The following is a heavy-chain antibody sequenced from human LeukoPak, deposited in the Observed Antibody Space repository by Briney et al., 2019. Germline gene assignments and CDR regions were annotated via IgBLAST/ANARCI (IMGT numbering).Heavy chain of an antibody. Sequence: ASVKVSCKVSGYTLTELSMHWVRQAPGKGLEWMGGFDPEDGETIYAQKFQGGVTMTEDTSTDTAYMELSSLRSEDTAVYYCATDDYYENTPLGLDSFDIWGQGTMVTVSS. CDR3: ATDDYYENTPLGLDSFDI. J-gene: IGHJ3*02. CDR1: GYTLTELS. V-gene: IGHV1-24*01. D-gene: IGHD3-22*01. CDR2: FDPEDGET.